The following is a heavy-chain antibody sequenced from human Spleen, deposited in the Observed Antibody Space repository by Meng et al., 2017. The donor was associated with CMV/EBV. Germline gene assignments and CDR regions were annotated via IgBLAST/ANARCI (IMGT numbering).Heavy chain of an antibody. CDR2: IYNDDST. Sequence: GGSLRLSCAASGFSVSSNHMSWVRQAPGKGLEWVSVIYNDDSTYHADSVKGRLTISRDNSKNTLYLQMNYVRAEDTAVYFCSYRHYFDYWGQGTLVTVSS. CDR3: SYRHYFDY. J-gene: IGHJ4*02. CDR1: GFSVSSNH. V-gene: IGHV3-53*01. D-gene: IGHD3-16*02.